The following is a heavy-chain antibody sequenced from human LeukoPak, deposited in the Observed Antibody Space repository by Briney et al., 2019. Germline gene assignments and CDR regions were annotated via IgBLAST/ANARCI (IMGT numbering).Heavy chain of an antibody. D-gene: IGHD2-21*01. J-gene: IGHJ3*02. CDR2: IYSGGST. CDR3: AREGDGVVSAFDI. Sequence: GGSLRLSCAASGFTVSSNYMSWVRQAPGKGLEWVSVIYSGGSTYYADSVKGRFTISRDNSKNTLYLQMNSLRAEDTAVYYCAREGDGVVSAFDIWGQGTMVTVSS. CDR1: GFTVSSNY. V-gene: IGHV3-53*01.